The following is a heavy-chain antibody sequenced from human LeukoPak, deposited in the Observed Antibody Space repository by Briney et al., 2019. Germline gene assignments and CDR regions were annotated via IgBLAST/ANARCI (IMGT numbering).Heavy chain of an antibody. D-gene: IGHD1-26*01. CDR3: ARDQRNSGSYRFEY. CDR1: GYTFSGYG. V-gene: IGHV1-18*01. J-gene: IGHJ4*02. Sequence: ASVKVSCKTSGYTFSGYGISWVRQAPGQGLEWVGWITGNNGNTNYAPSLQGRVTMTTDTSTNTAYMELTSLTSDDTAVYYCARDQRNSGSYRFEYWGQGTLVTVSS. CDR2: ITGNNGNT.